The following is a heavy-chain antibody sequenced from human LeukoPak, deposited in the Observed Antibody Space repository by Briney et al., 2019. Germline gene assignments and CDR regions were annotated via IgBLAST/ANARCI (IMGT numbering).Heavy chain of an antibody. J-gene: IGHJ4*02. V-gene: IGHV3-11*01. CDR1: GFTFSDYY. CDR2: ISSSGSTI. CDR3: ARDHHFYGSGSYWFDY. D-gene: IGHD3-10*01. Sequence: GGSLRLSCAASGFTFSDYYMSWIRQAPGKGLEWVSYISSSGSTIYYADSVKGRFTISRDNAKNSLYLQMNSLRAEDTAVYYCARDHHFYGSGSYWFDYWGQGTPVTVSS.